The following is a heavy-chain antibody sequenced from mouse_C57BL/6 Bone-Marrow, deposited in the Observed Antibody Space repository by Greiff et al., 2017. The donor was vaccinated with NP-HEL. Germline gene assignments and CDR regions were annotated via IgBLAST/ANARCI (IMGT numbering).Heavy chain of an antibody. CDR2: IYPGSGST. J-gene: IGHJ2*01. CDR3: AREGSFYYYGSSFFDY. V-gene: IGHV1-55*01. D-gene: IGHD1-1*01. CDR1: GYTFTSYW. Sequence: VKLQQPGAELVKPGASVKMSCKASGYTFTSYWITWVKQWPGPGLEWIGDIYPGSGSTNNNEKFKSMATLTVDTSSSTAYMQLSSLTSDDSAVYYCAREGSFYYYGSSFFDYGGRGTTLTVAS.